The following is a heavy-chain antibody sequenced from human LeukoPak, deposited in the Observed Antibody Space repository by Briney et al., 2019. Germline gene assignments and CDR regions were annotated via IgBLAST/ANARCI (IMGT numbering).Heavy chain of an antibody. CDR3: ARANSEYDSSGYYFN. D-gene: IGHD3-22*01. Sequence: GASVKVSCKASRYTFTSYYMHWVRQAPGQGLEWMGIINPSGGSTSYAQKFQGRVTMTRDTSTSTVYMELSSLRSEDTAVYYCARANSEYDSSGYYFNWGQGTLVTVSS. J-gene: IGHJ4*02. CDR1: RYTFTSYY. CDR2: INPSGGST. V-gene: IGHV1-46*01.